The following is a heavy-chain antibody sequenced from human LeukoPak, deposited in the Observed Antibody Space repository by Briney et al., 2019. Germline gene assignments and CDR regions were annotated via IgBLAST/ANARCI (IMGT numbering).Heavy chain of an antibody. V-gene: IGHV3-11*06. CDR1: GFTFSDYY. CDR3: ARNRDGYLPFDY. J-gene: IGHJ4*02. CDR2: ISSSSSYT. Sequence: GGSLTLSCAASGFTFSDYYMSWIRQAPGKGLEWVSYISSSSSYTNYADSVKGRFTISRDNAKNSLYLQMNSLRAEDTAVYYCARNRDGYLPFDYWGQGTLVTVSS. D-gene: IGHD5-24*01.